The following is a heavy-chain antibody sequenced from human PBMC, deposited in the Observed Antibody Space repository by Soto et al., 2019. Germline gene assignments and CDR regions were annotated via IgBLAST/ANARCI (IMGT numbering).Heavy chain of an antibody. CDR1: GFTFSSYS. CDR3: AREFYETKITALNYYYGMDV. CDR2: ISSSSSYI. Sequence: EVQLVESGGGLVKPGGSLRLSCAASGFTFSSYSMNWVRQAPGKGLEWVSSISSSSSYIYYADSVKGRFTISRDNAKNSLYLQMNSLRAEDTAVYYCAREFYETKITALNYYYGMDVWGQGTTVTVSS. D-gene: IGHD3-22*01. J-gene: IGHJ6*02. V-gene: IGHV3-21*01.